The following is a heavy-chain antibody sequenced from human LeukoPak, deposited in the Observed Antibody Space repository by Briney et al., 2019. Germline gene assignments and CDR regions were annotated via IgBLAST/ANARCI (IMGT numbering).Heavy chain of an antibody. Sequence: SETLSLTCTVSGGSISSYYWSWIRQPPGKGLEWIGYIYYSGSTNYNPSLKSRVTISVDTSKNQFSLKLSSVTAADTAVYYCASLGSGSYFSFKYFQHWGQGTLVTVSS. D-gene: IGHD1-26*01. CDR3: ASLGSGSYFSFKYFQH. CDR1: GGSISSYY. CDR2: IYYSGST. J-gene: IGHJ1*01. V-gene: IGHV4-59*08.